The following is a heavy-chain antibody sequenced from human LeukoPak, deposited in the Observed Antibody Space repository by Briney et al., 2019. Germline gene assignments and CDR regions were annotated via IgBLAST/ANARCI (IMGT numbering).Heavy chain of an antibody. V-gene: IGHV3-23*01. CDR2: ISGSGDRT. CDR1: GFTFSSYV. J-gene: IGHJ4*02. CDR3: AKDRVCSGGVCYFDF. Sequence: PGGSLRLSCAASGFTFSSYVVSWVRQAPGKGLEWVSAISGSGDRTFYADSVKGRFTISRDNSNNTLYLQMNSLRAEDTAVYYCAKDRVCSGGVCYFDFWGQGTLVTVSS. D-gene: IGHD2-15*01.